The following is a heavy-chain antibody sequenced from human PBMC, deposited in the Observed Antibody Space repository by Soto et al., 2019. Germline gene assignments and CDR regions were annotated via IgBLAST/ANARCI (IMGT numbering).Heavy chain of an antibody. CDR1: GGTFSSYA. CDR3: ARAGTVTTYYFDY. D-gene: IGHD4-17*01. V-gene: IGHV1-69*13. CDR2: IIPIFGTA. Sequence: ASVKVSCKASGGTFSSYAISWVRQAPGQGLEWMGGIIPIFGTANYAQMFQGRVTITADESTSTAYMELSSLRSEDTAVYYCARAGTVTTYYFDYWGQGTLVTVSS. J-gene: IGHJ4*02.